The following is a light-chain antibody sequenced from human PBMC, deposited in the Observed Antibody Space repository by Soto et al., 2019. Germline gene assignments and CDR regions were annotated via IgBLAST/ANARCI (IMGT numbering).Light chain of an antibody. CDR2: YDD. V-gene: IGLV1-36*01. CDR1: SSNIGNNA. CDR3: AAWDDSLNGVV. J-gene: IGLJ2*01. Sequence: QSVLTQPPSVSEAPKQRVTISCSGSSSNIGNNAVNWYHQLPGKAPKLLIYYDDLLPSGVSDRFSGPKSGTSASLAIGGLQSEDEGDYYCAAWDDSLNGVVFGGGTKLTVL.